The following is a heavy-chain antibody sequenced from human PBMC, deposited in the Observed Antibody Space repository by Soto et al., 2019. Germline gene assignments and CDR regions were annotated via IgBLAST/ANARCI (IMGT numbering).Heavy chain of an antibody. V-gene: IGHV3-66*01. D-gene: IGHD2-8*01. CDR1: GFIVSNNY. CDR2: IYNNGAT. Sequence: EVQFVESGGGLVQPGGSLRLSCAASGFIVSNNYLSWVRQAPGKGLEWVSLIYNNGATYYADSVKGRFTISRDNSKMTILLQMNSLTVDDTAVYHCPSGLGSSRSHGDWGQGTLVTVSS. CDR3: PSGLGSSRSHGD. J-gene: IGHJ4*02.